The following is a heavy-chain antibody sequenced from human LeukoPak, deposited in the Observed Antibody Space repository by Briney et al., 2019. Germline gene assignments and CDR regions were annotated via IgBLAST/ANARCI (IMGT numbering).Heavy chain of an antibody. Sequence: PGGSLRLSCAASGVTFSSYAMSWVRQAPGKGLEWVSAISGSGGSTYYADSVKGRFTISRDNSKNTLYLQMNSLRAEDTAVYYCAKDADLGYDFWSGYFSFDYWGQGTLVTVSS. CDR3: AKDADLGYDFWSGYFSFDY. D-gene: IGHD3-3*01. CDR1: GVTFSSYA. J-gene: IGHJ4*02. V-gene: IGHV3-23*01. CDR2: ISGSGGST.